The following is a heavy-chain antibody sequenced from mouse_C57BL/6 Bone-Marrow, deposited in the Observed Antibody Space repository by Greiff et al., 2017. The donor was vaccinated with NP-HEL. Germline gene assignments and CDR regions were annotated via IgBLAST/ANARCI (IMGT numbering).Heavy chain of an antibody. V-gene: IGHV1-81*01. J-gene: IGHJ4*01. D-gene: IGHD1-1*01. CDR2: IYPRSGNT. CDR1: GYTFTSYG. CDR3: ARERDYYGSSLYNYAMDY. Sequence: QVQLQQSGAELARPGASVKLSCKASGYTFTSYGISWVKQRTGQGLEWIGEIYPRSGNTYYNEKFKGKATLTADKSSSTAYMELRSLTSEDSAVYFCARERDYYGSSLYNYAMDYWGQGTSVTVSS.